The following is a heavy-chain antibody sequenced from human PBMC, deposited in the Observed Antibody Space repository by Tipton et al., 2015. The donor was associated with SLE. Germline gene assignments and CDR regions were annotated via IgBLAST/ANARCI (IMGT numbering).Heavy chain of an antibody. V-gene: IGHV4-59*01. CDR1: GGSISSYY. CDR3: ARSMEGRYVDWLGLIDY. J-gene: IGHJ4*02. Sequence: TLSLTCTVSGGSISSYYWSWIRQPPGKGLEWIGYIYYSGSTNYNPSLKSRVTISVDTSKNQFSLKLSSVTAADTAVYYCARSMEGRYVDWLGLIDYWGQGTLVTVSS. D-gene: IGHD3-9*01. CDR2: IYYSGST.